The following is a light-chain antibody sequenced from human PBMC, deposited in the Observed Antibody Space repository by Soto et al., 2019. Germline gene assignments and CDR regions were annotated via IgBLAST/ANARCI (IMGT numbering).Light chain of an antibody. CDR1: SSDVGNYNL. J-gene: IGLJ3*02. V-gene: IGLV2-23*02. Sequence: QSALTQPASVSGSPGQSITISCTGTSSDVGNYNLVSRYQQHPGKAPKLMIYDVSKRPSGVSNRFSGSKSGKTASLTISGLQAEDGADYYCCSYAGSSTWVFGGGTKLTVL. CDR3: CSYAGSSTWV. CDR2: DVS.